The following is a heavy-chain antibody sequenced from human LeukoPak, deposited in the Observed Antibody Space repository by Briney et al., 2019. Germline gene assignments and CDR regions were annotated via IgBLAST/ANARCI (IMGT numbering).Heavy chain of an antibody. D-gene: IGHD3-10*01. J-gene: IGHJ3*02. CDR3: ARDTITMVRGVIFDAFDI. CDR2: IYYSGST. Sequence: SETLSLTCTVSGGSISSSSYYWGWIRQPPGKWLEWIGSIYYSGSTYYNPSLKSRVTISVDTSKNQFSLKLSSVTAADTAVYYCARDTITMVRGVIFDAFDIWGQGTMVTVSS. CDR1: GGSISSSSYY. V-gene: IGHV4-39*07.